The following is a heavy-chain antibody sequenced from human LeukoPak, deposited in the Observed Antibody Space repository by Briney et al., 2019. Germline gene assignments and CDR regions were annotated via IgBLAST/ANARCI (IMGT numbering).Heavy chain of an antibody. Sequence: GGSLRLSCAASGFTFDDYAMHWVRQAPGKGLEWVSGISWNSGSIGYADSVKGRFTISRDNAKNSLYLQMNSLRAEDTALYYCAKSDGYSSSWYSWGQGTLVTVSS. CDR1: GFTFDDYA. CDR2: ISWNSGSI. CDR3: AKSDGYSSSWYS. J-gene: IGHJ4*02. V-gene: IGHV3-9*01. D-gene: IGHD6-13*01.